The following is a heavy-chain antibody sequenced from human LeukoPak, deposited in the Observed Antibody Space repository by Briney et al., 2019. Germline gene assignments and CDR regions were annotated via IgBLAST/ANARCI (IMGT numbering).Heavy chain of an antibody. Sequence: SVKVSCKASGGTFSSYTISWVRQAPGQGLEWVGRIIPILGIANYAQKFQGRVTITADKSTSTAYMELSSLRSEDTAVYYCARGVKNGLKVAYYFDYWGQGTLVTVSS. D-gene: IGHD2-8*01. CDR3: ARGVKNGLKVAYYFDY. V-gene: IGHV1-69*02. CDR1: GGTFSSYT. CDR2: IIPILGIA. J-gene: IGHJ4*02.